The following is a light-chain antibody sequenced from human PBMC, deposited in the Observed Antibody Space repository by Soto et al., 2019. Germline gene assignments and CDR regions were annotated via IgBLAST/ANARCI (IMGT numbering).Light chain of an antibody. V-gene: IGLV2-8*01. Sequence: QSALTQPPSASGSPGQSVTISCTGTRSDVGTYNYVSWYQQHPGKAPKLIIYEVSKRPSGVPDRFSGSKSGNTASLTVSGLQAEDEAAYYCSSYAGRNNLIFGGGTK. CDR2: EVS. J-gene: IGLJ2*01. CDR1: RSDVGTYNY. CDR3: SSYAGRNNLI.